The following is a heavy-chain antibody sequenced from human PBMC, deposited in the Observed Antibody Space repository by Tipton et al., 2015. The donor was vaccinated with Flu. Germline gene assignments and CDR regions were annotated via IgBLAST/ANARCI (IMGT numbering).Heavy chain of an antibody. CDR3: ARGRGGGGSSNNWFDP. CDR2: IYYSGST. J-gene: IGHJ5*02. V-gene: IGHV4-61*01. CDR1: GGSISTINYY. Sequence: TLSLTCTVSGGSISTINYYWSWIRQPPGKGLEWIGYIYYSGSTNYNSSLKSRVTISVDTSKNQFSLKLTSVTAADTAVYYCARGRGGGGSSNNWFDPWGQGTLVIVSS. D-gene: IGHD2-15*01.